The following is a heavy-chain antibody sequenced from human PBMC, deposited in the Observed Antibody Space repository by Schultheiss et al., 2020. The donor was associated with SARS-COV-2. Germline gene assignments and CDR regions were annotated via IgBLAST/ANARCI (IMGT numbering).Heavy chain of an antibody. Sequence: GESLKISCAASGFTFSNYAMSWVRQTPGKGLEWVSAISGSGGSTYYADSVKGRFTISRDNSKNKLYLQMNSLRAEDTAVYYCANRGGYWGQGTLVTVSS. CDR1: GFTFSNYA. D-gene: IGHD3-16*01. CDR3: ANRGGY. V-gene: IGHV3-23*01. CDR2: ISGSGGST. J-gene: IGHJ4*02.